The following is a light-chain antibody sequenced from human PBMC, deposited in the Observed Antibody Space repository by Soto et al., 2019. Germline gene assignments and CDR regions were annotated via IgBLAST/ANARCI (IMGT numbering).Light chain of an antibody. J-gene: IGKJ2*01. CDR2: GAS. CDR1: QSIANR. V-gene: IGKV1-5*01. Sequence: DIQLTQSPSILSASGGDRVTITCRASQSIANRLAWYQQKPGKTPKLLIYGASTLESGVPSRFSGSGSGTEFPLTINSLQTDDCATYYCQQYNRSYTFGQGNKLEIK. CDR3: QQYNRSYT.